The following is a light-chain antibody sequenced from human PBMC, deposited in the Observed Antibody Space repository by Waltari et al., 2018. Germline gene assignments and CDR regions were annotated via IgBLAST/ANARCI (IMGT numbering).Light chain of an antibody. CDR2: GAS. CDR3: QQYNAWPPSLT. J-gene: IGKJ4*01. Sequence: PPSVEVAPGATARISCGGNNIGSKSVHWYQQKPGQAPRLLIYGASSRATGIPARFSGSGSGTEFTLTISSLQSEDFAVYYCQQYNAWPPSLTFGGGTKVEIK. V-gene: IGKV3-15*01. CDR1: NIGSKS.